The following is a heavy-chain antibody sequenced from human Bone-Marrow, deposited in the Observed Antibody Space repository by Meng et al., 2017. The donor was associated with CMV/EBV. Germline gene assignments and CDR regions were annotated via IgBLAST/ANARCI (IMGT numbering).Heavy chain of an antibody. V-gene: IGHV3-66*02. D-gene: IGHD2-2*01. CDR2: LYSGGNT. CDR1: AFTVSSKY. CDR3: ARHTSDYYYYGIDL. J-gene: IGHJ6*02. Sequence: GESLKISCSASAFTVSSKYMSWVRQAPGKGLEWLSILYSGGNTYYADSVKGRFTISRDNSKNTLYLQMNILRPEDTAVYYCARHTSDYYYYGIDLWGQGTTDTVSS.